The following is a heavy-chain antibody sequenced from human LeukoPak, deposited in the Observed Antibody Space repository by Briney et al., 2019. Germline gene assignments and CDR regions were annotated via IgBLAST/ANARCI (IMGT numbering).Heavy chain of an antibody. CDR2: IYYSGST. D-gene: IGHD3-10*01. CDR1: GGSISSNGDY. J-gene: IGHJ3*02. CDR3: ARRSITMVRGVTLDAFDI. V-gene: IGHV4-39*01. Sequence: SETLSLTCTVSGGSISSNGDYWGWIRHPQGKGREWVGSIYYSGSTYYNPSLKSRVTISVDTSKNQFSLKLSSVTAADTAVYYCARRSITMVRGVTLDAFDIWGQGTMVTVSS.